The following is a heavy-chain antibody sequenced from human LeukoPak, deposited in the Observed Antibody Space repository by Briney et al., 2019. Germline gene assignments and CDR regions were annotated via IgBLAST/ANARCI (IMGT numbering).Heavy chain of an antibody. CDR3: AVGRRTDFDY. D-gene: IGHD1-26*01. CDR2: INPNSGGT. J-gene: IGHJ4*02. CDR1: GYTFTDYY. V-gene: IGHV1-2*02. Sequence: ASVKVSCKASGYTFTDYYIHWVRQAPGQGLEWMGWINPNSGGTNYAQNFQGRVTMTRDTYITTAYMDLSRLRLDDTAVYYCAVGRRTDFDYWGQGTLVTVSS.